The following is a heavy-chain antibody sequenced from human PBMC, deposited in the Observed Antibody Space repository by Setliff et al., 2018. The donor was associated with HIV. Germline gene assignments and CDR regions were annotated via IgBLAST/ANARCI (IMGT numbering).Heavy chain of an antibody. CDR2: ISPKYGGT. D-gene: IGHD2-2*01. CDR1: GYSFSDYY. CDR3: ARDTSSSY. J-gene: IGHJ4*02. Sequence: VASVKVSCKASGYSFSDYYIHWVRQAPGHGFQWMGWISPKYGGTNYAQNFQGRVTMTRDTSISTAYMELSSLGSDDAAVYFCARDTSSSYWGQGTPVTVSS. V-gene: IGHV1-2*02.